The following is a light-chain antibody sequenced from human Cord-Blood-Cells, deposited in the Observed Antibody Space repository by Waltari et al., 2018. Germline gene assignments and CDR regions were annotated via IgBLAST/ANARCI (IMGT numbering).Light chain of an antibody. CDR1: SAHIGSNS. CDR3: AAWDDSLSGPV. Sequence: QSVLTQPPSASATPGQRVTISCSGSSAHIGSNSVYWYQQLPGTAPKLLIYRNNRRPSVVPDRFSGSKSGTSASLAISELRSEDEADYYCAAWDDSLSGPVFGGGTKLTVL. CDR2: RNN. J-gene: IGLJ3*02. V-gene: IGLV1-47*01.